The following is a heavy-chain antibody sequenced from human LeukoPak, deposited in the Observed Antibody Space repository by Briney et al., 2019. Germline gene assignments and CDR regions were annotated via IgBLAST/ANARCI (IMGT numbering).Heavy chain of an antibody. J-gene: IGHJ4*02. V-gene: IGHV4-59*08. Sequence: PSETLSLTCTVSGGSISSYYWSWIRQPPGKGLEWIGYIYYSGSTNYNPSLKSRATISVDTSKNQFSLKLSSATAADTAVYYCASQKGGNTPFHYWGQGTLVTVSS. CDR2: IYYSGST. CDR1: GGSISSYY. CDR3: ASQKGGNTPFHY. D-gene: IGHD3-16*01.